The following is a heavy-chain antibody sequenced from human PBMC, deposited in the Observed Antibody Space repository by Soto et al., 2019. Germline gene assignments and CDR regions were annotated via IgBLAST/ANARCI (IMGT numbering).Heavy chain of an antibody. CDR3: VKGEYYYDSSGYYPFDY. CDR2: ISTNGGST. D-gene: IGHD3-22*01. V-gene: IGHV3-64D*06. J-gene: IGHJ4*02. CDR1: GFTFSIYA. Sequence: PGGSLRLSCSASGFTFSIYAMHWVRQAPGKGLEYVSSISTNGGSTHYADSVKGRFTISRDNSKNTQYLQMSSLRADDTAVYYCVKGEYYYDSSGYYPFDYWGQGTLVTVPS.